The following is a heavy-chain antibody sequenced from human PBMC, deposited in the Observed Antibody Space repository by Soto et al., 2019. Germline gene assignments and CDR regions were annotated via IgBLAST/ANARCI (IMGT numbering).Heavy chain of an antibody. CDR2: ISGSGGST. Sequence: GGSLRLSCAASGFTFSSYAMSWVRQAPGKGLEWVSAISGSGGSTYYADSVKGRFTISRDNSKNTLYLQMNSLRAEDTAVYYCAKSAHYYDSSGYYRLPFIFFDYWGQGTLVTVSS. J-gene: IGHJ4*02. D-gene: IGHD3-22*01. V-gene: IGHV3-23*01. CDR1: GFTFSSYA. CDR3: AKSAHYYDSSGYYRLPFIFFDY.